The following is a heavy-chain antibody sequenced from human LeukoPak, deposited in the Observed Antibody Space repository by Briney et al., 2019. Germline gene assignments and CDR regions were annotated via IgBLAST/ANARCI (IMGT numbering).Heavy chain of an antibody. CDR1: GCTLTELS. D-gene: IGHD2-2*01. J-gene: IGHJ4*02. Sequence: ASVKVSCKVSGCTLTELSMHWVRQAPGKGLEWMGGFDPEDGETIHAQKFQGRVTMTEDTSTDTAYMELSSLRSEDTAVYYCATGGYCSSTSCYAGGYFDYWGQGTLVTVSS. CDR3: ATGGYCSSTSCYAGGYFDY. V-gene: IGHV1-24*01. CDR2: FDPEDGET.